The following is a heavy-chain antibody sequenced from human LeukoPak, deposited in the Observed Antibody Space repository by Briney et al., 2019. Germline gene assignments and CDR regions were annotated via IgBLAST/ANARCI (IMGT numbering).Heavy chain of an antibody. Sequence: ASVKVSCKASGYTFSIYNMHWVRQAPGQGLEWMGIINPSGGSASDTQKFQGRVTMTRDTSTSTLYMELSSLRSEDTAVYYCARSGSGYYYYMDVWGKGTTVTVSS. CDR3: ARSGSGYYYYMDV. CDR1: GYTFSIYN. CDR2: INPSGGSA. J-gene: IGHJ6*03. V-gene: IGHV1-46*01. D-gene: IGHD5-12*01.